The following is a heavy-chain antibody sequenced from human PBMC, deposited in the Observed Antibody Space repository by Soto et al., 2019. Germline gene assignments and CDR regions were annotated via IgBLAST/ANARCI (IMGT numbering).Heavy chain of an antibody. CDR2: ISAYNANT. CDR3: ARELLEVGNSMGHSSSWYYYYGMDV. CDR1: GYTFTSYG. V-gene: IGHV1-18*01. Sequence: ASVKVSCKASGYTFTSYGISWVRQAPGQGLEWMGWISAYNANTNYAQKLQGRVTMTTDTSTSTAYMELRSLRSDDTAVYYCARELLEVGNSMGHSSSWYYYYGMDVWGQGTTVTVSS. J-gene: IGHJ6*02. D-gene: IGHD6-13*01.